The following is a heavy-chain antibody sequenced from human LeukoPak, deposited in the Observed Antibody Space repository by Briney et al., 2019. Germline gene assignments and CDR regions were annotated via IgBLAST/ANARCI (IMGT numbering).Heavy chain of an antibody. D-gene: IGHD3-9*01. CDR2: ISGSGGTT. CDR3: AKAHDILTGYFDY. Sequence: PGGSLRLSCSASGFTFSTYWMSWVRQAPGKGLEWVSVISGSGGTTYYTDSVKGRFTISRDNSNNTVYLQMNSLRADDTAVYYCAKAHDILTGYFDYWGQGTLVTVSS. J-gene: IGHJ4*02. CDR1: GFTFSTYW. V-gene: IGHV3-23*01.